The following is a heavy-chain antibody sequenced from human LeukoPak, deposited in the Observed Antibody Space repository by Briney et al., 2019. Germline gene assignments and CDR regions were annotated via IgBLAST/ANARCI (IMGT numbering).Heavy chain of an antibody. CDR1: GFSFSSYS. CDR3: ARTTVTTAIGGFYYYYYGMDV. D-gene: IGHD4-17*01. J-gene: IGHJ6*02. CDR2: ISSSSSYI. Sequence: GGSLRLSCAASGFSFSSYSMNWVRQAPGKGLEWVSSISSSSSYIYYADSVKGRFTISRDNAKNSLYLQMNSLRAEDTAVYYCARTTVTTAIGGFYYYYYGMDVWGQGTTVTVSS. V-gene: IGHV3-21*01.